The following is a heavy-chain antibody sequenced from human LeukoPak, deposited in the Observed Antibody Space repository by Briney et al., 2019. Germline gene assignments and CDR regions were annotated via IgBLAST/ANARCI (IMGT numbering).Heavy chain of an antibody. CDR3: VRGWFLSVWSYHWDV. CDR1: GFTFSNYW. Sequence: GGSLRLSCAASGFTFSNYWMTWVRQAPGKGLEWVANIKEDGSEKYYGDSVKGRFTNSRDDAKNSLYLDINSLGVEDTAVYFCVRGWFLSVWSYHWDVWGQGTTVTVSS. CDR2: IKEDGSEK. D-gene: IGHD3-10*01. J-gene: IGHJ6*02. V-gene: IGHV3-7*01.